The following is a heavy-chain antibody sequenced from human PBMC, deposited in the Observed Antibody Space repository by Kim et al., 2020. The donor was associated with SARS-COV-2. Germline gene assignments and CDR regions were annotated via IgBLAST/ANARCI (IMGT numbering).Heavy chain of an antibody. V-gene: IGHV3-33*01. J-gene: IGHJ6*02. CDR1: GFTFSSYG. CDR2: IWNDGSNK. D-gene: IGHD3-9*01. Sequence: GGSLRLSCAASGFTFSSYGMHWVRQAPGKGLEWLAVIWNDGSNKYYADSVKGRFTISRDNSKNTLYLQMNSLRAEDTAVYYCARDAKYYDTMTGYYPPYYYYGMDVWGQGTTVTVSS. CDR3: ARDAKYYDTMTGYYPPYYYYGMDV.